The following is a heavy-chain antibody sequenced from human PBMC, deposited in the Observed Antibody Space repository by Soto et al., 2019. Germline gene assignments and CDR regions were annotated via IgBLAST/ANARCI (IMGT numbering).Heavy chain of an antibody. CDR1: GGTFSSYA. D-gene: IGHD2-2*01. CDR3: AREPAGPDNWFDP. Sequence: VASVKVSCKASGGTFSSYAISWVRQAPGQGLEWMGGIIPIFGTANYAQKFQGRVTITADKSTSTAYMEPSSLRSEDTAVYYCAREPAGPDNWFDPWGQGTLVTVSS. CDR2: IIPIFGTA. V-gene: IGHV1-69*06. J-gene: IGHJ5*02.